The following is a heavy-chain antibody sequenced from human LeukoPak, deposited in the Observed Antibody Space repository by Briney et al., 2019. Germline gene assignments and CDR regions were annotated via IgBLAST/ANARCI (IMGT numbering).Heavy chain of an antibody. D-gene: IGHD3-22*01. CDR3: ARDRYYYDSSGPTNYYYYYGMDV. CDR1: GFTFSSYA. J-gene: IGHJ6*02. V-gene: IGHV3-30-3*01. Sequence: QPGGSLRLSCAASGFTFSSYAMHWVRQAPGKGLEWVAVISYDGSNKYYADSVKGRFTISRDNSKNTLYLQMNSLRAEDTAVYYCARDRYYYDSSGPTNYYYYYGMDVWGQGTTVTVSS. CDR2: ISYDGSNK.